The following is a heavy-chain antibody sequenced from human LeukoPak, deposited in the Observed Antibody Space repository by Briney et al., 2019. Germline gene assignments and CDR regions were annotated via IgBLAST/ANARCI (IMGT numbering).Heavy chain of an antibody. J-gene: IGHJ4*02. V-gene: IGHV4-61*02. CDR1: GCSISSGSYY. CDR2: IYTSGST. Sequence: PSQTLSLNCTVSGCSISSGSYYWSWIRQPAGKGLEGIGRIYTSGSTNYNPSLKSRVTIAVDSSKNQFSLRLSSVTAADTAVYYCPRDSPHCCSTSCYTGSVDYWGQGTLVTVSS. D-gene: IGHD2-2*02. CDR3: PRDSPHCCSTSCYTGSVDY.